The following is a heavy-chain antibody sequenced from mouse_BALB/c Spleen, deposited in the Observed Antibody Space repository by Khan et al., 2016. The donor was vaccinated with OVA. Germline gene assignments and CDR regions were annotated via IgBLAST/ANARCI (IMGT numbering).Heavy chain of an antibody. J-gene: IGHJ2*01. CDR2: INPTSGYT. V-gene: IGHV1-7*01. Sequence: QVQLQQSGPELAKPGASVKISCKASGYTFTTYWMHWVNQRPGQGLEWIGYINPTSGYTDYNEKFKDRATLSADKSSSTAYMQLSSLTSEDSAVYYCTRDRIDYWGQGTTLTVSS. CDR1: GYTFTTYW. CDR3: TRDRIDY.